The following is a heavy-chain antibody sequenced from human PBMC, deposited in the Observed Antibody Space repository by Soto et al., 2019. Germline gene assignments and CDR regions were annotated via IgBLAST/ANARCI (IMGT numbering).Heavy chain of an antibody. D-gene: IGHD3-16*01. CDR1: GFAFSSSW. J-gene: IGHJ3*02. V-gene: IGHV3-7*03. CDR2: IQKGGSAK. Sequence: EVQLVESGGGLVHPGGSLRLSCEASGFAFSSSWMNWVRQVPGKGLEWVADIQKGGSAKSYLDSVTGRFPISRDNGKESLYLEIGNLRDGGTAPLYWSRGVSPGDSNLNLDAFEIWGPGAKV. CDR3: SRGVSPGDSNLNLDAFEI.